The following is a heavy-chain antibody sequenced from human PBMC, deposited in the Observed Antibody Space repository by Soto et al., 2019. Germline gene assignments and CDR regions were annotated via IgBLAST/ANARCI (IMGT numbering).Heavy chain of an antibody. CDR3: ARARLGIAARPNWFDP. D-gene: IGHD6-6*01. CDR2: IYYSGST. J-gene: IGHJ5*02. CDR1: GDSVSGGVYY. Sequence: SETLSLNCTVSGDSVSGGVYYWCWIRQPPGKGLEWIGYIYYSGSTNYNPSHKSRVTISVDTSKNQFSLKLSSVTAADTAVYYCARARLGIAARPNWFDPWGQGTLVTVSS. V-gene: IGHV4-61*08.